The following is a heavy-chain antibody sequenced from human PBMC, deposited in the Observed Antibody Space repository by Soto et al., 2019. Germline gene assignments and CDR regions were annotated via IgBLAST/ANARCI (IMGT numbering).Heavy chain of an antibody. J-gene: IGHJ6*02. CDR1: GYSFTSHW. Sequence: PGESLKISCKTSGYSFTSHWIAWVRQMPGKGLGWMGIIYPSDYDIRYRPSFQGQVTISVDKSISTAYLQWSSLKASDTATYYCARQDYSNYRGGMDVWGQGTTVTVSS. D-gene: IGHD2-2*01. V-gene: IGHV5-51*01. CDR3: ARQDYSNYRGGMDV. CDR2: IYPSDYDI.